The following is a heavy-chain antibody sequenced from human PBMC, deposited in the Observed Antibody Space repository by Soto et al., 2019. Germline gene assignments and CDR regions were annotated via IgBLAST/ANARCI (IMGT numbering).Heavy chain of an antibody. D-gene: IGHD1-20*01. J-gene: IGHJ5*02. V-gene: IGHV1-46*03. Sequence: QVQLVQSGAEVKKPGASVKVSCKASGYTFTSYYMHWVRQAPGQGLEWMGIINPSGGSTSYAPKFQGRVTMTTDTATSTVYMELSRLRSEDTAVYYCARIQGSGITGITGWFEPWGPGTLVTV. CDR3: ARIQGSGITGITGWFEP. CDR2: INPSGGST. CDR1: GYTFTSYY.